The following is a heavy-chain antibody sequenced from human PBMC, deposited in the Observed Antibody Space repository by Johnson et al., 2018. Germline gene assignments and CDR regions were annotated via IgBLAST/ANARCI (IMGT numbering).Heavy chain of an antibody. CDR3: AVMDFQDAFDI. V-gene: IGHV3-9*01. CDR1: GFTFDDYA. D-gene: IGHD3-16*01. Sequence: EVQLVESGGGLVQPGGSLRLSCATSGFTFDDYAMHWVRQAPGKGLEWVSGITWNSGSRGYADSVKGRFTISRDHAKNSLYLQMNSLRAEDTAVYYCAVMDFQDAFDIWGQGTMVTVSS. CDR2: ITWNSGSR. J-gene: IGHJ3*02.